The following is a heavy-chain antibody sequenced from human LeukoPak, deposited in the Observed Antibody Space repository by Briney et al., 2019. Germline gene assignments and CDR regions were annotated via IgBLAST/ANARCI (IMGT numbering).Heavy chain of an antibody. J-gene: IGHJ5*02. CDR2: ITSTGGST. CDR1: GFTFSSYA. Sequence: GGSLRLSCAASGFTFSSYAMSWVRQAPGKGLEWVSAITSTGGSTHYADSVKGRFTISRDNSRSTLDLQMNSLRAEDTAVYYCAGTGYGSAWTYNWFDPWGQGTQVTVSS. D-gene: IGHD6-19*01. V-gene: IGHV3-23*01. CDR3: AGTGYGSAWTYNWFDP.